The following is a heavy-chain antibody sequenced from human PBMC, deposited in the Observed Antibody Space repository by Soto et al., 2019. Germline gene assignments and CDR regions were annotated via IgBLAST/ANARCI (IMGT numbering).Heavy chain of an antibody. CDR1: GGSISSSSHY. J-gene: IGHJ4*02. V-gene: IGHV4-39*01. D-gene: IGHD2-15*01. CDR3: AIQAGCLRDY. Sequence: SETLSVTCTVFGGSISSSSHYWGWMRQPPGKWLECIGRIYYSGSTYYNPSLKSRATISVDTSKNHFSLKLTSVTAADTAVYYCAIQAGCLRDYWGQG. CDR2: IYYSGST.